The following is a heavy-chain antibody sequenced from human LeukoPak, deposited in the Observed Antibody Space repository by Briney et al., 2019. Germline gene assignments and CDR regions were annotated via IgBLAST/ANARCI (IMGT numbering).Heavy chain of an antibody. J-gene: IGHJ3*02. Sequence: GGSLRLSCAASGFTFSSYSMNWVRQAPGKGLEWVSYISSSSSTIYYADSVKGRFTISRDNARNSLYLQMNSLRAEDTAVYYCARDWDRSMNLGGCDAFDIWGQGTMVTVSS. CDR3: ARDWDRSMNLGGCDAFDI. V-gene: IGHV3-48*01. CDR2: ISSSSSTI. CDR1: GFTFSSYS. D-gene: IGHD2/OR15-2a*01.